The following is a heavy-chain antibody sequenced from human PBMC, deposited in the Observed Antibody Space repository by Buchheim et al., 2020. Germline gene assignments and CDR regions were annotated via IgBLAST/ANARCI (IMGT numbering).Heavy chain of an antibody. V-gene: IGHV1-2*06. CDR1: GYTFTAYY. CDR2: INPNTGGT. D-gene: IGHD3-9*01. Sequence: QVQLVQSGAEVKKPGASVKVSCKASGYTFTAYYLHWVRQAPGQGLVWMGRINPNTGGTNYARDFQGRVTLTRDTSLSTAFMDLSRLTSDDTAVYYCTRDGDYDILTDYYEDYWGQGTL. CDR3: TRDGDYDILTDYYEDY. J-gene: IGHJ4*02.